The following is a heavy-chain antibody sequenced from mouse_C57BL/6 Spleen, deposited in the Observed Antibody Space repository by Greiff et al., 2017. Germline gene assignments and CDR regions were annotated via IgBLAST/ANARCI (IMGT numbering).Heavy chain of an antibody. CDR2: IYPGSGNT. CDR1: GYTFTDYY. V-gene: IGHV1-76*01. CDR3: ARTLYYDYDEGGMDY. D-gene: IGHD2-4*01. J-gene: IGHJ4*01. Sequence: VKLMESGAELVRPGASVKLSCKASGYTFTDYYINWVKQRPGQGLEWIARIYPGSGNTYYNEKFKGKATLTAEKSSSTAYMQLSSLTSEDAAVYFCARTLYYDYDEGGMDYWGQGTSVTVSS.